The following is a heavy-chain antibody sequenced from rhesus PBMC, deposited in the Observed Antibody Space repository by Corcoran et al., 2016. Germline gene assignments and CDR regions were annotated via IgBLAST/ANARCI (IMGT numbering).Heavy chain of an antibody. V-gene: IGHV4-80*01. CDR1: GDSFSSYW. CDR2: IKGNRGTP. CDR3: VRLGEYCSYTYCDT. D-gene: IGHD2-15*01. J-gene: IGHJ4*01. Sequence: QVQLQESGPGLLKPSETLSLTCAVSGDSFSSYWWSWIRQPPGKGLGWIVEIKGNRGTPPSNPSLTGRVTISQVASKSRFSLKLGSVTAADTAVYYCVRLGEYCSYTYCDTWGQGVLVTVSS.